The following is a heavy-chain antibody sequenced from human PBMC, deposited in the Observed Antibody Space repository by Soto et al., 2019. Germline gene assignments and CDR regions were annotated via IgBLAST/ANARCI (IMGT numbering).Heavy chain of an antibody. Sequence: SETLSLTCADYGGSFSGYYWSWIRQPPGKGLEWIGEINHSGSTNYNPSLKSRVTISVDTSKNQFSLKLSSVTAADTAVYYCARDIVGATTVHSRNFDYWGQGTLVTVSS. D-gene: IGHD1-26*01. V-gene: IGHV4-34*01. J-gene: IGHJ4*02. CDR3: ARDIVGATTVHSRNFDY. CDR2: INHSGST. CDR1: GGSFSGYY.